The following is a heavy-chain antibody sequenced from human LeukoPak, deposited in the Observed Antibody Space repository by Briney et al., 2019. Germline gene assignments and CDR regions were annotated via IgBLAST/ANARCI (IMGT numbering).Heavy chain of an antibody. J-gene: IGHJ4*02. Sequence: SETLSLTCTVSGGSISSSSYYWGWIRQPPGKGLEWIGSIYYSGSTYYNPSLKSRVTISVDTSKNQFSLKLSSVTAADTAVYYCAIIRSMAFFDYWGQGTLVTVSS. D-gene: IGHD2/OR15-2a*01. CDR2: IYYSGST. CDR1: GGSISSSSYY. CDR3: AIIRSMAFFDY. V-gene: IGHV4-39*01.